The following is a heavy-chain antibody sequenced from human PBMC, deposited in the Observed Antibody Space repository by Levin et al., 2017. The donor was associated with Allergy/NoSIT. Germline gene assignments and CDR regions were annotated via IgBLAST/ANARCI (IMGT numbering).Heavy chain of an antibody. CDR2: ISSSGSTI. V-gene: IGHV3-11*01. D-gene: IGHD3-22*01. J-gene: IGHJ4*02. CDR1: GFTFSDYY. Sequence: PGGSLRLSCAASGFTFSDYYMSWIRQAPGKGLEWVSYISSSGSTIYYADSVKGRFTISRDNAKNSLYLQMNSLRAEDTAVYYCARSRITMIVVVTQRYFDYWGQGTLVTVSS. CDR3: ARSRITMIVVVTQRYFDY.